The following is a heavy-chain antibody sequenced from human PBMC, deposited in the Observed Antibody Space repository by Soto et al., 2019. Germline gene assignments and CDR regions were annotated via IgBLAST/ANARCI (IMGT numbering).Heavy chain of an antibody. CDR3: ARASSGGYKSPFDY. D-gene: IGHD6-19*01. CDR2: ISYDGSNK. Sequence: QVQLVESGGGVVQPGRSLRLSCAASGFTLSSYAMHWVRQAPGKGLAWVAVISYDGSNKYYADSVKGRFTISRDNSKNTLFLQMNSLRTEDTAVYYCARASSGGYKSPFDYRGQGTLVTVSS. J-gene: IGHJ4*02. V-gene: IGHV3-30-3*01. CDR1: GFTLSSYA.